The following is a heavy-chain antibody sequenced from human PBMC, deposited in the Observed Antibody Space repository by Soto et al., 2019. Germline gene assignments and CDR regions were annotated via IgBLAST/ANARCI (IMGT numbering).Heavy chain of an antibody. CDR2: ISWDSGSV. Sequence: EVQLVESGGGLVQPGRSLRLSCSASGFTFEDYVMHWVRQAPGKGLEWVSRISWDSGSVAYADSVKGRFTISRDNAKNSLYLPMTSLRPDDTAVYYCAKDFTIFSVVGAFDVWGQGTMVTVSS. CDR3: AKDFTIFSVVGAFDV. J-gene: IGHJ3*01. D-gene: IGHD3-3*01. V-gene: IGHV3-9*01. CDR1: GFTFEDYV.